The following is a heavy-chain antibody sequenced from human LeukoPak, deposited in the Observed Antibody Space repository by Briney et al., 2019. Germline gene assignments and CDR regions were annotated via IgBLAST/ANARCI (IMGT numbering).Heavy chain of an antibody. J-gene: IGHJ4*02. V-gene: IGHV3-20*04. CDR1: GFTFDDFG. CDR2: INWNGGST. CDR3: ARGDRSGWYFDY. D-gene: IGHD6-19*01. Sequence: GGSLRLSCVASGFTFDDFGMSWVRQAPGKGLKWVSGINWNGGSTGYADSVKGRFTISRDNAKKSLYLQMNSLRAEDTALYYCARGDRSGWYFDYWGQGTLVTVSS.